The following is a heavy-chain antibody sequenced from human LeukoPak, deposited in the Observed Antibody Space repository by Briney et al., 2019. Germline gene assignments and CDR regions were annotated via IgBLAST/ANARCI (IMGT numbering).Heavy chain of an antibody. CDR1: GASIRTYY. CDR3: ARPHPVYNYGYFDY. Sequence: SETLSLTCTVSGASIRTYYWSWIRQAPGKGLEWIGYIYYSGSTKYTPSLKSRVTISVDTSKNQFSLKLSSVTAADTAVYYCARPHPVYNYGYFDYWGQGTLVTVSS. D-gene: IGHD5-18*01. CDR2: IYYSGST. V-gene: IGHV4-59*08. J-gene: IGHJ4*02.